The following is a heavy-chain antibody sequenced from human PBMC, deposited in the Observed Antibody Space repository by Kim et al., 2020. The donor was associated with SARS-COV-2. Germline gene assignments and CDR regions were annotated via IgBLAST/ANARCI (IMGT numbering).Heavy chain of an antibody. CDR3: ARGIAVAGNGFDY. D-gene: IGHD6-19*01. V-gene: IGHV3-13*01. Sequence: PGPEKGRFPISRENAKNALYLQRNGLGAGDTAVYYCARGIAVAGNGFDYWGQGTLVTVSS. J-gene: IGHJ4*02.